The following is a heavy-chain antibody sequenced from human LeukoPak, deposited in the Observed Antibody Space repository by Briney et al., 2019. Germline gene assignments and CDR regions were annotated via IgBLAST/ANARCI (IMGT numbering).Heavy chain of an antibody. Sequence: ASVKVSCKASGYTFTSYDINWVRQATGQGLEWMGWINPNSGGTNYAQKFQGRVTMTRDTSISTAYMELSRLRSDDTAVYYCARSGATVGYFDYWGQGTLVTVSS. CDR3: ARSGATVGYFDY. CDR2: INPNSGGT. J-gene: IGHJ4*02. D-gene: IGHD4-23*01. V-gene: IGHV1-2*02. CDR1: GYTFTSYD.